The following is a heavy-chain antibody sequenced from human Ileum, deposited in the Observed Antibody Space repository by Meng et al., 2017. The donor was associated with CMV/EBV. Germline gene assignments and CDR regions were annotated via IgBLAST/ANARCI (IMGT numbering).Heavy chain of an antibody. Sequence: ERAPGTPKRWGHSSLPVMVSGPFITVYYWSWIGQSAAKGLEWIGSIYTIGSTNYNPSLHSRVSMSIDTSKNQFSLKLRSVTAADTAVYYCAREGSAVHWGQGTLVTVSS. J-gene: IGHJ4*02. CDR1: GPFITVYY. V-gene: IGHV4-4*07. CDR3: AREGSAVH. D-gene: IGHD6-13*01. CDR2: IYTIGST.